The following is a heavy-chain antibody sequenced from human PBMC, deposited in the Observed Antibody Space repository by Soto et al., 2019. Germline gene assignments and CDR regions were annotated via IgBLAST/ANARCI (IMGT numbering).Heavy chain of an antibody. CDR1: GYDFSTHW. CDR3: ARLFTDAGFWDYFGY. CDR2: IYPSDSDT. Sequence: EVQLVQSGTEVKKPGESLKISCKASGYDFSTHWIGWMRHMPGKGLQWMPIIYPSDSDTKYSPSFQGHVTISVDKSISTAYLQWSGLQASDSAKYYCARLFTDAGFWDYFGYWGPGTLVTVSS. J-gene: IGHJ4*02. D-gene: IGHD3-16*01. V-gene: IGHV5-51*01.